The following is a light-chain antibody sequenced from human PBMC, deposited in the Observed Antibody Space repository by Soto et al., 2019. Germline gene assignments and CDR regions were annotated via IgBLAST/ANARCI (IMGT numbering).Light chain of an antibody. CDR3: QQVNVYPST. J-gene: IGKJ4*01. CDR2: DAS. Sequence: DIQMTESPSTLSASVGDRFTITCRASQNIDIWLSWYQQKPGKAPKLLIYDASTLHSGVPSRFSGGGSGTDFTLTISSLQPEDFATYYCQQVNVYPSTFGGGTKVDIK. CDR1: QNIDIW. V-gene: IGKV1-5*01.